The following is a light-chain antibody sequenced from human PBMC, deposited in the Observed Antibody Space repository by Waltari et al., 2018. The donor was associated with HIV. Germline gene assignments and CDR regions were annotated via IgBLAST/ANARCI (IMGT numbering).Light chain of an antibody. Sequence: SYVLTQPPSVSVAPGQTAMITCGGNSVGSKTVHWYQQKPGQAPVLVVYDDSHRPSGIPERFSGSNPANSATLTISRVEDGDEADYYCQVYDGNSVIFAGGTKLTVL. CDR1: SVGSKT. CDR2: DDS. V-gene: IGLV3-21*02. CDR3: QVYDGNSVI. J-gene: IGLJ2*01.